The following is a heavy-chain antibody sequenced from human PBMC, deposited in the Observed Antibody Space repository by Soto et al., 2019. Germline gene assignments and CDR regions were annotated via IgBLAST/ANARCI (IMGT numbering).Heavy chain of an antibody. V-gene: IGHV1-18*01. D-gene: IGHD1-26*01. CDR3: ARQGSWQYYYYGLDV. Sequence: QVQLVQSGPEVRKPGASVKVSCEASGYTFTTSGISWVRQVPGQGLEWMGWISTYNGDTNSAQNFQGRVLMTADTSTGTAYMELMRLKSDDTAVYYCARQGSWQYYYYGLDVWGQGTTVTVSS. CDR1: GYTFTTSG. J-gene: IGHJ6*02. CDR2: ISTYNGDT.